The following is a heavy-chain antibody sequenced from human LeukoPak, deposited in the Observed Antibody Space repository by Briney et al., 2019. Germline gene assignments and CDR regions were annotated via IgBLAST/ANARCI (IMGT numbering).Heavy chain of an antibody. Sequence: GGSLRLSCAASGFTFSSYGMHWVRQAPGKGLEWVAVISYDGSNKYYADSVKGRFTISRDNSKNTLYLQMNSLRAEDTAVYYCAKDWAIVATTGNTDYWGQGTLVTVSS. CDR1: GFTFSSYG. D-gene: IGHD5-12*01. CDR3: AKDWAIVATTGNTDY. CDR2: ISYDGSNK. J-gene: IGHJ4*02. V-gene: IGHV3-30*18.